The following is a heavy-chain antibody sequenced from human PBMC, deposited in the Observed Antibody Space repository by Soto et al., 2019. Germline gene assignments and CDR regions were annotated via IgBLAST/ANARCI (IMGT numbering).Heavy chain of an antibody. D-gene: IGHD3-3*01. CDR3: VGYINSGFWSGQNNWFDP. J-gene: IGHJ5*02. CDR1: GFSLSTSGVG. Sequence: SGPTLVKPTQTLTLTCTFSGFSLSTSGVGVGWIRQPPGKALEWLALIYWDDDKRYSPSLKSRLTITKDTSKNQVVLTMTNMDPVDTATYYCVGYINSGFWSGQNNWFDPWGQGTLVTVSS. CDR2: IYWDDDK. V-gene: IGHV2-5*02.